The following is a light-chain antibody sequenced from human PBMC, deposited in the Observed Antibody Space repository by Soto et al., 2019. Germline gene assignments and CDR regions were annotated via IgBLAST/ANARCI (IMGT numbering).Light chain of an antibody. V-gene: IGKV1-5*03. CDR2: KAS. J-gene: IGKJ1*01. CDR3: QQYNTFSRT. Sequence: DIQMTQSPSTLSASVGDGVTISCRASQYVRNWLAWYQQKPGKAPRLLISKASSLQDRVPSRFSGSGSGTQFTLNITSLQPDDVATYYCQQYNTFSRTFGQGTRVDIK. CDR1: QYVRNW.